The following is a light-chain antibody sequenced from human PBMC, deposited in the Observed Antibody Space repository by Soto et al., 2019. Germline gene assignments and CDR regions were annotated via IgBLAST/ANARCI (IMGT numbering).Light chain of an antibody. V-gene: IGLV2-14*01. CDR1: SGDVGGYNY. Sequence: QSGLTQPASVSESPGQSITIYCTGTSGDVGGYNYVSWYQQHPGKAPKLMIYDVSNRPSGVSNRFSGSKSGNTASLTISGLQAEDEADYYCSSYTSSSTYVFGTGTKVTVL. J-gene: IGLJ1*01. CDR2: DVS. CDR3: SSYTSSSTYV.